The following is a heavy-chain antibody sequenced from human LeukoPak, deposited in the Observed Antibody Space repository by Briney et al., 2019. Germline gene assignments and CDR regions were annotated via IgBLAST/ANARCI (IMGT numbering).Heavy chain of an antibody. CDR2: IGTAGDT. CDR1: GLTFSSYD. CDR3: ARGRGISSGWVPRTGLYAMDV. J-gene: IGHJ6*02. D-gene: IGHD6-19*01. V-gene: IGHV3-13*01. Sequence: GGSLRLSCAASGLTFSSYDMHWVRQATGEGLEWVSAIGTAGDTYYPGSVKGRFTISRENGKNSLYLQMNSLRAGDTAVYYCARGRGISSGWVPRTGLYAMDVWGHGTTVTVSS.